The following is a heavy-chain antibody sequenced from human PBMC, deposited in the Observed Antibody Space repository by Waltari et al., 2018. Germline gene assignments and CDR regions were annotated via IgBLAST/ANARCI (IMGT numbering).Heavy chain of an antibody. J-gene: IGHJ5*02. CDR1: GYIFTHYG. D-gene: IGHD2-2*01. V-gene: IGHV1-18*04. Sequence: QVQLVQSGAEVKKPGASLKVSCKASGYIFTHYGFSWVRQAPGQGTDGMGWISGNNGHTNLAQKFLGRLTMAKEPSTNTVYMELSRLTSDDTAVYYCAKDRHQLIEEGFLLALDPWGQGTLVTVS. CDR3: AKDRHQLIEEGFLLALDP. CDR2: ISGNNGHT.